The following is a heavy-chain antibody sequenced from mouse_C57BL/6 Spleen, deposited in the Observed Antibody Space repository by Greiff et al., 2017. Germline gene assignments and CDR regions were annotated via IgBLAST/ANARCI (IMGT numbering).Heavy chain of an antibody. V-gene: IGHV1-69*01. CDR2: IDPSDSYT. CDR1: GYTFTSYW. J-gene: IGHJ2*01. CDR3: ARNNYSNYHDY. Sequence: VQLQQPGAELVIPAASVKLSCKASGYTFTSYWMHWVKQRPGQGLAWMGEIDPSDSYTKYNQTFTGKSTLTVDKSSTTAYMQLSSLTSEDSAVYYCARNNYSNYHDYWGQGTTLTVSS. D-gene: IGHD2-5*01.